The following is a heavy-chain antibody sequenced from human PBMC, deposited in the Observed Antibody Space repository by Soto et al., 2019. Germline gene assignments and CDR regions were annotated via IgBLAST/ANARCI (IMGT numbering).Heavy chain of an antibody. J-gene: IGHJ4*02. V-gene: IGHV5-51*01. CDR2: IYPGDSDT. Sequence: GESLQISCKGSGYSFTSYWIGLVRPMPGKGLEWMGIIYPGDSDTRYSPSFQGQVTISADKSISTAYLQWSSLKASDTAMYYCARPNCSGGSCYSLIGYYFDYWGQGTLVTVSS. D-gene: IGHD2-15*01. CDR3: ARPNCSGGSCYSLIGYYFDY. CDR1: GYSFTSYW.